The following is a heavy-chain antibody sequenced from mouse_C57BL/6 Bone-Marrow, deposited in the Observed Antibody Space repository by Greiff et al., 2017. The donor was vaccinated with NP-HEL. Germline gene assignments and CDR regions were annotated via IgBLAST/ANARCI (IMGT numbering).Heavy chain of an antibody. Sequence: QVQLQQSGAELVRPGTSVKMSCKASGYTFTNYWIGWAKQRPGHGLEWIGDIYPGGGYTNYNEKFKGKATLTADKSSSTAYMQFSSLTSEDSAIYYCARRGDSSGYGSYAMDYWGQGTSVTVSS. D-gene: IGHD3-2*02. CDR3: ARRGDSSGYGSYAMDY. CDR1: GYTFTNYW. J-gene: IGHJ4*01. CDR2: IYPGGGYT. V-gene: IGHV1-63*01.